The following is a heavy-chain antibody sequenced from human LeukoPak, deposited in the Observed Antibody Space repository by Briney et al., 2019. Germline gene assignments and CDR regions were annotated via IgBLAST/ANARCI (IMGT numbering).Heavy chain of an antibody. Sequence: GGSLRLSCAASGFTFSSYAMHWVRQAPGKGLEWVAVISYDGSNKYYADSVKGRFTISRDNSKNTLYLQMNSLRAEDTAVYYCARDLSYYDILTGYYPIDYWGQGTLVTVSS. V-gene: IGHV3-30-3*01. CDR1: GFTFSSYA. CDR3: ARDLSYYDILTGYYPIDY. J-gene: IGHJ4*02. CDR2: ISYDGSNK. D-gene: IGHD3-9*01.